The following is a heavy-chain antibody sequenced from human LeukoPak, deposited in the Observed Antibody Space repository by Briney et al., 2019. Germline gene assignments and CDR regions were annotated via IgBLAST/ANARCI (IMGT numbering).Heavy chain of an antibody. CDR1: GGSISNTGYN. CDR3: ARVGYSYAGRWFDP. D-gene: IGHD5-18*01. J-gene: IGHJ5*02. CDR2: IYYSGST. V-gene: IGHV4-61*08. Sequence: SETLSLTCTVSGGSISNTGYNWGCIRQPPGKGLEWIGYIYYSGSTNYNPSLKSRVTISVDTSKNQFSLKLSSVTAADTAVYYCARVGYSYAGRWFDPWGQGTLVTVSS.